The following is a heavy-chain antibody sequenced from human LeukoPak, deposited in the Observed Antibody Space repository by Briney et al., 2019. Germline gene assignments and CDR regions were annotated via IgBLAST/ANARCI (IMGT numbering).Heavy chain of an antibody. J-gene: IGHJ3*02. Sequence: GRSLRLSCAASGFTFSSYGMHWVRQAPGKGLEWVAVISYDGSNKYYADSVKGRFTISRDNSKNTLYLQMNSLRAEDTAVYYCAKDQDRYFDWLTEIDAFDIWGQGTMVTVSS. V-gene: IGHV3-30*18. CDR2: ISYDGSNK. CDR1: GFTFSSYG. D-gene: IGHD3-9*01. CDR3: AKDQDRYFDWLTEIDAFDI.